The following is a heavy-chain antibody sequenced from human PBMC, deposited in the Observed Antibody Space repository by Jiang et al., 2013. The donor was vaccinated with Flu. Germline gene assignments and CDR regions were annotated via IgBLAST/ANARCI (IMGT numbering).Heavy chain of an antibody. D-gene: IGHD3-10*01. Sequence: SRVTISVDTSKNQFSLKLSSVTAADTAVYYCARGDLWFGEFPRPNYYGMDVWGQGTTVTVSS. CDR3: ARGDLWFGEFPRPNYYGMDV. J-gene: IGHJ6*02. V-gene: IGHV4-34*01.